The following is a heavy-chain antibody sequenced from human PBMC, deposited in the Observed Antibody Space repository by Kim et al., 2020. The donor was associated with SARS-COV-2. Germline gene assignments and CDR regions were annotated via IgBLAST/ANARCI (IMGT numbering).Heavy chain of an antibody. CDR1: GFTFSSYS. CDR3: AREMYFTMIVVPEPNYYYYGMDV. CDR2: ISSSSTI. J-gene: IGHJ6*02. D-gene: IGHD3-22*01. V-gene: IGHV3-48*02. Sequence: GGSLRLSCAASGFTFSSYSMNWVRQAPGKGLEWVSYISSSSTIYYADSVKGRFTISRDNAKNSLYLQMNSLRDEDTAVYYCAREMYFTMIVVPEPNYYYYGMDVWGQGTTVTVSS.